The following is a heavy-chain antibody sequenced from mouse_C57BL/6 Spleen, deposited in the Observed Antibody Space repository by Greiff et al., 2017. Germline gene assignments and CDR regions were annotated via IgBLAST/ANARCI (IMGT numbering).Heavy chain of an antibody. D-gene: IGHD1-1*01. CDR3: AREIYYGSSWDYYFDY. Sequence: QVQLQQPGAELVMPGASVTLSCKASGYTFTSYWMHWVKQRPGQGLEWIGEIDPSDSYTNYNQKFKGKSTLTLDQSSSTAYMQLSSLTSEDSAVYYCAREIYYGSSWDYYFDYWGQGTTLTVSS. CDR1: GYTFTSYW. V-gene: IGHV1-69*01. J-gene: IGHJ2*01. CDR2: IDPSDSYT.